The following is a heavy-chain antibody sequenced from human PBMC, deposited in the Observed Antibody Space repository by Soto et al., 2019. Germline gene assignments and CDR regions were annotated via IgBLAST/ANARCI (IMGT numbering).Heavy chain of an antibody. CDR2: INLRGGTT. J-gene: IGHJ4*02. CDR1: GYNFNQYY. Sequence: QVQLVQSGPEVRKPGASVRLSCATSGYNFNQYYIHWVRQAPGQGLEWMGIINLRGGTTEYAHKFRGRVTVTGDTSTRTAYMELSSLRSEDTAVYFCARGPDGSDVPRWDHWGQGTLITVSS. D-gene: IGHD6-19*01. V-gene: IGHV1-46*02. CDR3: ARGPDGSDVPRWDH.